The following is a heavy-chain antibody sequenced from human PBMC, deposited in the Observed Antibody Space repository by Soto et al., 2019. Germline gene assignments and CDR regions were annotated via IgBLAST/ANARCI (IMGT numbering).Heavy chain of an antibody. CDR3: ARVGGGYGLSSFDY. CDR2: IYYSGST. J-gene: IGHJ4*02. D-gene: IGHD2-15*01. V-gene: IGHV4-61*01. CDR1: GGSVSSGSYY. Sequence: SETLSLTCTVSGGSVSSGSYYWSWIRQPPGKGLEWIGYIYYSGSTNYNPSLKSRVTISVDTSKNQFSLKLSSVTAADTAVYYCARVGGGYGLSSFDYWGQGTLVTVSS.